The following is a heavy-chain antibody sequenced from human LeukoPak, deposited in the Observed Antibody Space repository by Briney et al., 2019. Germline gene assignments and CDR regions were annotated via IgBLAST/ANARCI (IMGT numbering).Heavy chain of an antibody. J-gene: IGHJ4*02. Sequence: GGSLRLSCTASGFTFSSYTMNWVRQAPGKGLEWVSIISSGSSYIHYADSVKGRFTISRDNAKNSLYLQMNSLRAEDTAVYYCARAQLELRTIDYWGQGTLVTVSS. CDR2: ISSGSSYI. CDR3: ARAQLELRTIDY. CDR1: GFTFSSYT. V-gene: IGHV3-21*01. D-gene: IGHD1-7*01.